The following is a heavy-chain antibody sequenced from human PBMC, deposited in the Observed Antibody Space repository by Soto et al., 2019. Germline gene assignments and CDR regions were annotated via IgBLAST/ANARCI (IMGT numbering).Heavy chain of an antibody. CDR3: ARVPIAAAGTGYWYFDL. CDR1: GYSFTIYC. J-gene: IGHJ2*01. D-gene: IGHD6-13*01. Sequence: GESLKISCNGSGYSFTIYCIGWVRQMPGKGLEWMGIIYPGDSDTRYSPSFQGQVTISADKSISTAYLQWSSLKASDTAMYYCARVPIAAAGTGYWYFDLWGRGTLVNVSS. V-gene: IGHV5-51*01. CDR2: IYPGDSDT.